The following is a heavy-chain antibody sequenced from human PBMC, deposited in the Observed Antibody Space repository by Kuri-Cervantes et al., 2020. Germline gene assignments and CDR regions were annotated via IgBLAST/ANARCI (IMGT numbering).Heavy chain of an antibody. V-gene: IGHV3-30-3*01. CDR1: GFTFGSFA. J-gene: IGHJ5*02. CDR3: ARDFPYGSGSYFGS. D-gene: IGHD3-10*01. Sequence: GESLKISCAASGFTFGSFAMHWVRQAPGKGLELVAVISYDGSSKYDADSVKGRFTISRDNSKNSLYLQMNSLRAEDTAVYYCARDFPYGSGSYFGSWGQGTLVTVSS. CDR2: ISYDGSSK.